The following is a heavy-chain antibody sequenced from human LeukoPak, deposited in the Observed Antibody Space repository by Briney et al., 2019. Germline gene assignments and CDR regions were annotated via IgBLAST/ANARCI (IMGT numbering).Heavy chain of an antibody. CDR2: IKTDGRST. CDR3: ATGQGDSRYYFDS. V-gene: IGHV3-74*01. Sequence: GGSLRLSCAASGLSFSTYWMHWVRQAPGKGLVWVSRIKTDGRSTTYADSVKGRFTISRDNAKNTLFLQMNSLRVEDTAVYYCATGQGDSRYYFDSWGQGTLVTVSS. J-gene: IGHJ4*02. CDR1: GLSFSTYW. D-gene: IGHD3-16*01.